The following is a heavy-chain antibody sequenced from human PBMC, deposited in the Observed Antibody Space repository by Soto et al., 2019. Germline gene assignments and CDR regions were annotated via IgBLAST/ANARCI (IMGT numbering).Heavy chain of an antibody. Sequence: TSETLSLTCTVSGGSISSSGYYWSWIRQPPGKGLEWIGEINQSGSTNYNPSLKSRVTISVDTSKNQFSLKLSSVTAADTGAYYCARTYSSSWSPFDYRGQGTQVTVS. V-gene: IGHV4-39*07. CDR2: INQSGST. D-gene: IGHD6-13*01. J-gene: IGHJ4*02. CDR3: ARTYSSSWSPFDY. CDR1: GGSISSSGYY.